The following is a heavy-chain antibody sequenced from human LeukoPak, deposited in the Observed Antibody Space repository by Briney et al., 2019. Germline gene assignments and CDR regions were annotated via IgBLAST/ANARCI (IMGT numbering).Heavy chain of an antibody. J-gene: IGHJ5*02. CDR2: IYYSGST. CDR3: ASRWSEVVLLGFDP. V-gene: IGHV4-59*08. Sequence: SETLSLTCTVSGGSISSYYWSWIRQPPGKGLEWIGYIYYSGSTNYNPSLKSRVTISVDTSKNQFSLKLSSVTAADTAVYYCASRWSEVVLLGFDPWGQGTLVTVSS. D-gene: IGHD2-2*01. CDR1: GGSISSYY.